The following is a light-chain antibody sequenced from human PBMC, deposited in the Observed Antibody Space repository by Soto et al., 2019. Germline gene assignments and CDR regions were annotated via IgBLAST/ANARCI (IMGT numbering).Light chain of an antibody. Sequence: DTVLTQSPGTLSLSPGERATLSCRAGQSITTSYLAWYQQKPGQAPRLLIHGASSRATGTPDRFSGSGSGTDFTLTISRLEPEDFAVYYCQHCGNSPPGVTFGGGTKVDIK. CDR3: QHCGNSPPGVT. J-gene: IGKJ4*01. CDR2: GAS. V-gene: IGKV3-20*01. CDR1: QSITTSY.